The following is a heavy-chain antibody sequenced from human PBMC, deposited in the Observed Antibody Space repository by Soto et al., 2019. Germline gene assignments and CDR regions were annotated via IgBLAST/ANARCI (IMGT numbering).Heavy chain of an antibody. V-gene: IGHV4-39*01. CDR1: GGSISSSSYY. CDR2: VHYSGST. Sequence: QPQLQESCQGLVKPSETLSLTCTVSGGSISSSSYYWGWIRQPPGKGLEWIGSVHYSGSTYCNPSLKSRVTVSVDTSKKQFSLKLRSVTAADMAVYYCARSYGSGSYLDYWGQGTLVTVSS. J-gene: IGHJ4*02. CDR3: ARSYGSGSYLDY. D-gene: IGHD3-10*01.